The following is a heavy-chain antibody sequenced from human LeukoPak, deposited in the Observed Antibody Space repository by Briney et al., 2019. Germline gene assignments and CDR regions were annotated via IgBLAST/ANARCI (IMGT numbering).Heavy chain of an antibody. J-gene: IGHJ5*02. CDR2: IYYSGST. CDR1: GGSISSGSYY. D-gene: IGHD6-19*01. CDR3: ARASSSGWYDWFDP. Sequence: PSQTLSLTCTVSGGSISSGSYYWSWIRQPPGKGLEWIGYIYYSGSTNYNPSLKSRVTISVDTSKNQFSLKLSSVTAADTAVYYCARASSSGWYDWFDPWGQGTLVTVSS. V-gene: IGHV4-61*01.